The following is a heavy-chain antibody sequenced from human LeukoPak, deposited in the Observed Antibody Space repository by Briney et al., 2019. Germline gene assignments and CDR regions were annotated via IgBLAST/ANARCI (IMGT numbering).Heavy chain of an antibody. J-gene: IGHJ4*02. Sequence: PGGSLRLSCAASGFTFSSYSMNWVRQAPGKGLEWVSSISSSSSYIYYADSVKGRFTISRDNAKNSLYLQMNSLRAEDTAVYYCARDQYGDYALCDYWGQGTLVTVSS. CDR2: ISSSSSYI. D-gene: IGHD4-17*01. CDR3: ARDQYGDYALCDY. CDR1: GFTFSSYS. V-gene: IGHV3-21*01.